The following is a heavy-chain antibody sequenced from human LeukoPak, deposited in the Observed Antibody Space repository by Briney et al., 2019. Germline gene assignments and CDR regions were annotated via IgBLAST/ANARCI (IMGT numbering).Heavy chain of an antibody. Sequence: GGSLRLSCAASGFTFSSYAMHWVRQAPGKGLEWVAVISYDGSNKYYADSVKGRFTISRDNSKNTLYLQMNSLRAEDTAVYYCAKDTSSGLDYWGQGTLVTVSS. CDR1: GFTFSSYA. CDR3: AKDTSSGLDY. D-gene: IGHD6-19*01. CDR2: ISYDGSNK. J-gene: IGHJ4*02. V-gene: IGHV3-30*04.